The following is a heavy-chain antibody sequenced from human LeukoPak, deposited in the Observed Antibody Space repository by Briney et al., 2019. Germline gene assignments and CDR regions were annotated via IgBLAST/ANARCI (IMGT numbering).Heavy chain of an antibody. Sequence: ASLRLSCAGAGFGFSFNWKSWVRKRPGKGMERVACVNEDESKKYCLDSVKGPFTNSRDNAKNSLYLQMNSLRAEDTAIYYCARDGGSGWYSDYWGQGTLVTVSS. D-gene: IGHD6-19*01. V-gene: IGHV3-7*01. CDR1: GFGFSFNW. CDR3: ARDGGSGWYSDY. J-gene: IGHJ4*02. CDR2: VNEDESKK.